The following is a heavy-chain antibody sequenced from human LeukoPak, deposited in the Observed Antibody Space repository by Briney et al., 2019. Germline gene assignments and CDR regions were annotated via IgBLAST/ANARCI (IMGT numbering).Heavy chain of an antibody. CDR2: VKSKADGGTT. CDR3: NTMGHGGVINY. V-gene: IGHV3-15*01. Sequence: GGSLRLSCAASGFTFSYTWMSWVRQAPGKGLEWVGRVKSKADGGTTDFAAPVKGRFTMSRDDSEDTVYLQMNSLQTEDTAVYYCNTMGHGGVINYWGQGTLVTVSS. CDR1: GFTFSYTW. J-gene: IGHJ4*02. D-gene: IGHD3-10*01.